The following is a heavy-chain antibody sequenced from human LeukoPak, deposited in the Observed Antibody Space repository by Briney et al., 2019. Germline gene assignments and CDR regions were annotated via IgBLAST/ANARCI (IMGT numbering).Heavy chain of an antibody. D-gene: IGHD3-16*02. CDR1: GYTFSGYG. J-gene: IGHJ4*02. V-gene: IGHV1-18*01. CDR2: ISAYNGNT. CDR3: ARSDVTVIRHDFDY. Sequence: ASVKVSCKASGYTFSGYGISWVRQAPGQGLEWMGWISAYNGNTNYAQNLQGRVTLTTDTSTSIAYMELTSLRSDDTAAYYCARSDVTVIRHDFDYWGQGTLVTVSS.